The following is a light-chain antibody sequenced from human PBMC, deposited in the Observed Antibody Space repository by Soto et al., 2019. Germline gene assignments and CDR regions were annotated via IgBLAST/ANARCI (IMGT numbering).Light chain of an antibody. CDR3: QQSYSTPYT. Sequence: DIQMTQSPSSLSASVGDRVTITCRASQTISYYLNWYRQKPAKAPKPLIYAASSLQSGAPSRFSGSGSGADFTLTITSLQPEDFAAYYCQQSYSTPYTCGQGTKLDIK. J-gene: IGKJ2*01. V-gene: IGKV1-39*01. CDR2: AAS. CDR1: QTISYY.